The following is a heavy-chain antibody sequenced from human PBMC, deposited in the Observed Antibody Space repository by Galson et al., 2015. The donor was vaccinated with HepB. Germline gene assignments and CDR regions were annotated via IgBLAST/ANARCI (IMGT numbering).Heavy chain of an antibody. Sequence: SLRLSCAASGFTFSSNYMSWVRQAPGKGLEWVSVIYCGGSTYYADSVKGRFTITRDNSKNTLYLQMNSQIAEDTAGYYCARGSWGSDFGSGDYGYYYYYMDVWGKGTTVTVSS. J-gene: IGHJ6*03. V-gene: IGHV3-53*01. CDR2: IYCGGST. CDR3: ARGSWGSDFGSGDYGYYYYYMDV. D-gene: IGHD3-3*01. CDR1: GFTFSSNY.